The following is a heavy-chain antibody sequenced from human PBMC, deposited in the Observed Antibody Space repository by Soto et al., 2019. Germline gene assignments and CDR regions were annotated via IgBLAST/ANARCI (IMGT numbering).Heavy chain of an antibody. D-gene: IGHD6-13*01. CDR2: IYYSGST. Sequence: PSETLSLTCTVSGGSISSGGYYWSWIRQHPGKGLEWIGYIYYSGSTYYNPSLKSRVTISVDTSKNQFSLKLSSVTAADTAVYYCARAKDASIAAAGGKRWAYYYYGMDVWGQGTTVTVSS. CDR3: ARAKDASIAAAGGKRWAYYYYGMDV. CDR1: GGSISSGGYY. J-gene: IGHJ6*02. V-gene: IGHV4-31*03.